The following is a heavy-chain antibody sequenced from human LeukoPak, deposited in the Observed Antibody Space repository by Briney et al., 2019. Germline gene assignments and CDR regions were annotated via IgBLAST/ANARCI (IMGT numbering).Heavy chain of an antibody. CDR1: GDSINAYY. V-gene: IGHV4-59*01. J-gene: IGHJ6*02. D-gene: IGHD3-9*01. CDR3: AKDLNHGFNYYYYGLEV. CDR2: VYFSGNT. Sequence: PSETLSLTCTVSGDSINAYYWSWIRQTPEKGLEWIGYVYFSGNTKYNPTLENRVTISVDRSKSQFYLTLRSVTAADTAVYLCAKDLNHGFNYYYYGLEVWGQGTTVTVSS.